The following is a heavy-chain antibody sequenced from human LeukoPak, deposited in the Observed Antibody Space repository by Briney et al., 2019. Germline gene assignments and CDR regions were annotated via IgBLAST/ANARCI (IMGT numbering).Heavy chain of an antibody. D-gene: IGHD3-10*01. CDR2: INHSGST. CDR3: ARVGKGKSFGEVIKGRMKTNWFDP. CDR1: GGSFSGYY. Sequence: PSETLSLTCAVYGGSFSGYYWSWIRQPPGKGLEWIGEINHSGSTTYNPSLKSRVTISVDTCKNQFSLKLKYVTASDTAVYYCARVGKGKSFGEVIKGRMKTNWFDPWGQGTLVTVSS. J-gene: IGHJ5*02. V-gene: IGHV4-34*01.